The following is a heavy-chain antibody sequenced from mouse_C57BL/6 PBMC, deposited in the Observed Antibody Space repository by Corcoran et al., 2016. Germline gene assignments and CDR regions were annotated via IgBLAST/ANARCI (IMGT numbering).Heavy chain of an antibody. J-gene: IGHJ4*01. D-gene: IGHD2-4*01. Sequence: QIQLVQSGPELKKPGETVKISCKASGYTFTTYGMSWVKQAPGKGLKWMGWINTYSGVPTYADDFKGRFAFSLETSASTAYLQINNLKNEDTATYFCARYPIYYDYDGYAMDYWGQGTSVTVSS. CDR2: INTYSGVP. CDR3: ARYPIYYDYDGYAMDY. CDR1: GYTFTTYG. V-gene: IGHV9-3*01.